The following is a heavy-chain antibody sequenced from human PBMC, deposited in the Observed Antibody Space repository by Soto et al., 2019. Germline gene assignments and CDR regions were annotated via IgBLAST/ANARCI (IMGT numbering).Heavy chain of an antibody. Sequence: EVQLVESGGGLVQPGGSLRLSCAASGFIFSNYWMYWVRQAPGKGLEWVANIKLDGSEKYYVESVKGRFTISRDNARNSLLLQMNRPRAEDTGVDYFVEDVTGGYRFGWWGQGTLGTVS. CDR2: IKLDGSEK. D-gene: IGHD5-12*01. J-gene: IGHJ4*01. CDR1: GFIFSNYW. V-gene: IGHV3-7*05. CDR3: VEDVTGGYRFGW.